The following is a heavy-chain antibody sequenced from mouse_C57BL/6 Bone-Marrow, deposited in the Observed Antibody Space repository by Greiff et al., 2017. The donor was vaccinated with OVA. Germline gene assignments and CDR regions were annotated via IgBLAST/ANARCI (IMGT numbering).Heavy chain of an antibody. CDR3: ARDYYGSSGGYYAMDY. D-gene: IGHD1-1*01. CDR2: IYPGSGST. V-gene: IGHV1-55*01. CDR1: GYTFTSYW. Sequence: VQLQQPGAELVKPGASVKMSCKASGYTFTSYWITWVKQRPGQGLEWIGDIYPGSGSTNYNEKFKSKATLTVDTSSSTAYMQLSSLTSEDSAVYYCARDYYGSSGGYYAMDYWGQGTSVTVSS. J-gene: IGHJ4*01.